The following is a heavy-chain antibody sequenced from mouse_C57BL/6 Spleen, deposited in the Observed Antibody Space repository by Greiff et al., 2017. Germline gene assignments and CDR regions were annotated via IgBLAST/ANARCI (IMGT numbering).Heavy chain of an antibody. D-gene: IGHD2-1*01. V-gene: IGHV1-80*01. CDR1: GYAFSSYW. CDR2: IYPGDGDT. J-gene: IGHJ3*01. CDR3: ARRSLLPFAY. Sequence: QVQLQQSGAELVKPGASVKISCKASGYAFSSYWMHWVKQRPGKGLEWIGQIYPGDGDTNYNGKFKGKATLTADKSSSTAYMQLSSLTSEDSAVYFCARRSLLPFAYWGQGTLVTVSA.